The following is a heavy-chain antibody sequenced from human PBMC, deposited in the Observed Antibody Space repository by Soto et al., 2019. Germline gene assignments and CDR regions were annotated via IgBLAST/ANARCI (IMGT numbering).Heavy chain of an antibody. D-gene: IGHD1-26*01. CDR1: GGSISSSSYY. CDR2: IYYSGST. V-gene: IGHV4-39*01. CDR3: ARHSFRGSYLGTAPDAFDI. Sequence: QLQLQESGPGLVKPSETLSLTCTVSGGSISSSSYYWGWIRQPPGKGLEWIGSIYYSGSTYYNPSLKSRLTISGDSSKNQFSLKLSSVTAEDTAVYYCARHSFRGSYLGTAPDAFDIWGQGTMVTVSS. J-gene: IGHJ3*02.